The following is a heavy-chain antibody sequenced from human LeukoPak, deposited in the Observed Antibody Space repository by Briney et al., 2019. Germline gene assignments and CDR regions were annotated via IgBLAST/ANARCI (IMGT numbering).Heavy chain of an antibody. Sequence: GGSLRLSCAASGFTFSTYWMNWVRQAPGKGQEWVSYISISSTTIYYADSVKGRFTISRDNAKNSLYLQMNSLRDEDTAVYYCARDRWFGESRYFDYWGQGTLVTVSS. D-gene: IGHD3-10*01. J-gene: IGHJ4*02. V-gene: IGHV3-48*02. CDR2: ISISSTTI. CDR1: GFTFSTYW. CDR3: ARDRWFGESRYFDY.